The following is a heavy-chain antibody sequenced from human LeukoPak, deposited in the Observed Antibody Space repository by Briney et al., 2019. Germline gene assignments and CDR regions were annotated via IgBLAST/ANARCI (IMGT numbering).Heavy chain of an antibody. Sequence: GESLKISCKGSGYRFTTSWIGWVRQMPGKGLEWMGIIYPGDSDTRYSPSFQGQVTISADKSISTTYLQWSSLQASDTAMYYCARHAAPSMLSNWFDPWGQGTLVTVSS. V-gene: IGHV5-51*01. CDR1: GYRFTTSW. CDR3: ARHAAPSMLSNWFDP. CDR2: IYPGDSDT. J-gene: IGHJ5*02. D-gene: IGHD3-10*02.